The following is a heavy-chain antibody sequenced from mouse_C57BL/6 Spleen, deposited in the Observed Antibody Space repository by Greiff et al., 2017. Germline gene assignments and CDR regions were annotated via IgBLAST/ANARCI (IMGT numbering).Heavy chain of an antibody. CDR1: GYAFTNYL. V-gene: IGHV1-54*01. D-gene: IGHD4-1*01. J-gene: IGHJ2*01. CDR3: ARSWDYSGYFDY. CDR2: INPGSGGT. Sequence: VQLQQSGAELVRPGTSVKVSCKASGYAFTNYLIEWVKQRPGQGLEWIGVINPGSGGTNYNEKFKGKATLTADKSSSTAYMQLSSLTSEDSAVYFCARSWDYSGYFDYRGQGTTLTVSS.